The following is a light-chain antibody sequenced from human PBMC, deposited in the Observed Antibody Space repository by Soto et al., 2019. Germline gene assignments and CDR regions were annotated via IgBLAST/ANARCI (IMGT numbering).Light chain of an antibody. CDR2: GAS. CDR1: QSVSSN. J-gene: IGKJ4*01. V-gene: IGKV3-15*01. Sequence: EIVMTQSPATLSVSPGERATLSCSASQSVSSNLAWYQQKPGQAPRLLIYGASTKATGIPARFSGSGSGTEFTLTISSLQSEDFAVYYRQQYNNWPPITFGGGTKVEIK. CDR3: QQYNNWPPIT.